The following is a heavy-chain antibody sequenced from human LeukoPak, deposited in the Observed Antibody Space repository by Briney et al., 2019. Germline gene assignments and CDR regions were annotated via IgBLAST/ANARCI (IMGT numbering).Heavy chain of an antibody. Sequence: GASVKVSCKASGYTFTGYYTHWVRQAPGQRLEWMGWINPNTGGTNYAQKFQGRVTMTRDTSISTAYMELSRLTSDDTAMYYCARIGGRYDALDIWGQGTMVTVSS. CDR1: GYTFTGYY. J-gene: IGHJ3*02. CDR2: INPNTGGT. CDR3: ARIGGRYDALDI. D-gene: IGHD3-16*01. V-gene: IGHV1-2*02.